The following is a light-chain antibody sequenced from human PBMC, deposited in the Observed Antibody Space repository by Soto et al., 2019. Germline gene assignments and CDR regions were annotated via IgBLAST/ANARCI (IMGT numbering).Light chain of an antibody. V-gene: IGLV2-8*01. CDR3: CSYAGSSTLV. J-gene: IGLJ1*01. CDR2: EVT. Sequence: QSVLTQPPSASGSPGQSVTISCTGTSSDVGGYNYVSWYQQYPGRAPKLMIYEVTKRPSGVPDRFSGSKSGNTASLTVSGLQAEDEADYYCCSYAGSSTLVFGTGTKVTVL. CDR1: SSDVGGYNY.